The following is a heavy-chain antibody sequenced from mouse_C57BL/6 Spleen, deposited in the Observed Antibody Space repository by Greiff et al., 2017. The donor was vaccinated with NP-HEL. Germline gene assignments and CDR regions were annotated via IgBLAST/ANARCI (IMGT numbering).Heavy chain of an antibody. V-gene: IGHV1-15*01. J-gene: IGHJ1*03. D-gene: IGHD1-1*01. CDR2: IDPETGGT. Sequence: VQLQQSGAELVRPGASVTLSCKASGYTFTDYEMHWVKQTPVHGLEWIGAIDPETGGTAYNQKFKGKAILTADKSSSTAYMELRSLTSEDSAVYYCTRDYGSSWGYFDVWGTGTTVTVSS. CDR1: GYTFTDYE. CDR3: TRDYGSSWGYFDV.